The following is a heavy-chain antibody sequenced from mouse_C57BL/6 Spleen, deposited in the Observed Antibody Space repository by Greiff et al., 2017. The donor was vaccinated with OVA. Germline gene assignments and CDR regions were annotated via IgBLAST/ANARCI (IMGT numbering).Heavy chain of an antibody. D-gene: IGHD1-1*01. CDR3: ARRNYYGSSLWYFDV. CDR2: IDPSDSET. CDR1: GYTFTSYW. Sequence: QVQLQQPGAELVRPGSSVKLSCKASGYTFTSYWMHWVKQRPIQGLEWIGNIDPSDSETHYNQKFKDKATLTVDKSSSTAYMQLSSLTSEDSAVYYGARRNYYGSSLWYFDVWGTGTTVTVSA. J-gene: IGHJ1*03. V-gene: IGHV1-52*01.